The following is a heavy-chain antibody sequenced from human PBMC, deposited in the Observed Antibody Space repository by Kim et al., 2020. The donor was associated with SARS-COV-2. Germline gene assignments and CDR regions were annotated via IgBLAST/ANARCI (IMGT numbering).Heavy chain of an antibody. Sequence: PSLKSRVTISVDTSKNQFSLKLSSVTAADTAVYYCARHNYYDSSGVGLDYWGQGTLVTVSS. CDR3: ARHNYYDSSGVGLDY. D-gene: IGHD3-22*01. J-gene: IGHJ4*02. V-gene: IGHV4-39*01.